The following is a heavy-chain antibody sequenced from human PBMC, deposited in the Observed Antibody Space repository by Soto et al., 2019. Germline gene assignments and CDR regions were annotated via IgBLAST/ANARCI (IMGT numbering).Heavy chain of an antibody. V-gene: IGHV4-34*01. CDR2: INHSGST. CDR3: TRDKITSLFVD. J-gene: IGHJ4*02. D-gene: IGHD3-10*01. CDR1: GGSFGGYY. Sequence: SETLSLTCAVYGGSFGGYYWTWIRQPPGTGLEWIGEINHSGSTNYNPSLKSRVTISVDTSKNQFSLKLTSVTAADTAVYYCTRDKITSLFVDWGQGTVLTVAS.